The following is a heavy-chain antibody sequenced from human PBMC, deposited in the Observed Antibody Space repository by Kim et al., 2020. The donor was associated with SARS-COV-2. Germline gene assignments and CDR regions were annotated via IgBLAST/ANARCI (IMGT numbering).Heavy chain of an antibody. D-gene: IGHD2-8*02. CDR1: GGSISSYY. CDR3: ARATWHTGGPTHFDY. CDR2: VSYSGTT. J-gene: IGHJ4*02. Sequence: SETLSLTCTVSGGSISSYYWSWIRQSPGRGLEWIGYVSYSGTTDYNPSLKSRVTISVDTSKNQFSLKLNSVTAADTAVYYCARATWHTGGPTHFDYWGQGALVTVSS. V-gene: IGHV4-59*01.